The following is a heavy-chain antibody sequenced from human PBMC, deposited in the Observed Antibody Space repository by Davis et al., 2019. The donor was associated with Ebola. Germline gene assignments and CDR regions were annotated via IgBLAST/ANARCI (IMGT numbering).Heavy chain of an antibody. CDR3: AKVRRQDGAVTDSLDY. Sequence: PGGSLRLSCVASGFTFHDYALHWVRQAPGKGLQWVSGITWNSDTRAYGGSVEGRFTISRDNAKNSLYLQMNSLRPEDTALYYCAKVRRQDGAVTDSLDYWGQGTLVTVSS. V-gene: IGHV3-9*01. J-gene: IGHJ4*02. D-gene: IGHD6-19*01. CDR1: GFTFHDYA. CDR2: ITWNSDTR.